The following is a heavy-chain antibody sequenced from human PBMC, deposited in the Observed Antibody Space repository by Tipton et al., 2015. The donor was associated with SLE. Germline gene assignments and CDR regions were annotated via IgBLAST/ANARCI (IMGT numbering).Heavy chain of an antibody. CDR3: ARDGVWDSTPLDY. Sequence: SLRLSCAASGFTFSSYAMSWVRQAPGKGLVWVSRINSDGSSTSYADSVKGRFTISRDNAKNSLYLQMNSLRAEDTAVYYCARDGVWDSTPLDYWGQGTLVTVSS. CDR2: INSDGSST. D-gene: IGHD2-2*01. V-gene: IGHV3-74*01. J-gene: IGHJ4*02. CDR1: GFTFSSYA.